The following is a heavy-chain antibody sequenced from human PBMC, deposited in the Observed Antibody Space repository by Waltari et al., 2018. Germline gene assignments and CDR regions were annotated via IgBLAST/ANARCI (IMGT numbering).Heavy chain of an antibody. D-gene: IGHD5-12*01. V-gene: IGHV4-59*01. CDR1: GASLRTYH. J-gene: IGHJ4*02. CDR2: IYFSGST. CDR3: ARGVDPDY. Sequence: QVQLQESGPGLVKPSETLSLTCTVSGASLRTYHWSWIRQPPGKGLEWIGYIYFSGSTKYNPSLKSRATISLDTSKNQFSLKVRSLSAADTAIYYCARGVDPDYWGQGTLVTVSS.